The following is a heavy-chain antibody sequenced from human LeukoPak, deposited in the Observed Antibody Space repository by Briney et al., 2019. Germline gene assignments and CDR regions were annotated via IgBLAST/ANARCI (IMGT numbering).Heavy chain of an antibody. CDR1: GFTFSDYY. J-gene: IGHJ4*02. CDR2: ISSSGSTI. Sequence: GGSLRLSCAASGFTFSDYYMSWIRQAPGKGLEWVSYISSSGSTIYYADSVKGRFTISRDNAKNSLYLQMNSLRAEDTAVYYCASTNPWGYDSSGYYGPFDYWGQGTLVTVSS. D-gene: IGHD3-22*01. V-gene: IGHV3-11*01. CDR3: ASTNPWGYDSSGYYGPFDY.